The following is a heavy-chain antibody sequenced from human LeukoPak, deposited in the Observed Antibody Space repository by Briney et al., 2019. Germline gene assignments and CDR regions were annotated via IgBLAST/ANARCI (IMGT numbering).Heavy chain of an antibody. CDR1: GYTFNGYY. CDR3: ATKGGYSSHFDY. V-gene: IGHV1-2*02. CDR2: INPNSGGT. J-gene: IGHJ4*02. Sequence: ASVKVSCKASGYTFNGYYMHWVRQAPGQGLEWMGWINPNSGGTNYAQKFQGRVTMTRDTSISTAYMELSRLRSDDTAVYYCATKGGYSSHFDYWGQGTLVTVSS. D-gene: IGHD3-22*01.